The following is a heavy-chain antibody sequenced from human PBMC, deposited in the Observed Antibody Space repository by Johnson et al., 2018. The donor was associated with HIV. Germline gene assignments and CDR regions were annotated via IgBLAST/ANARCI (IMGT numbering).Heavy chain of an antibody. CDR2: IRYDGSEK. CDR3: MVAPRPGDVFDI. J-gene: IGHJ3*02. CDR1: QFTFSDYG. V-gene: IGHV3-30*02. Sequence: QVKLVESGGGVVRPGGSLRLSCAASQFTFSDYGMHWVRQAPGKGLEWVTFIRYDGSEKSYADSVKGRFTISRDNSKNTLYLQMNSLRVEDTALYYCMVAPRPGDVFDIWGQGTMVVVSS. D-gene: IGHD2-8*01.